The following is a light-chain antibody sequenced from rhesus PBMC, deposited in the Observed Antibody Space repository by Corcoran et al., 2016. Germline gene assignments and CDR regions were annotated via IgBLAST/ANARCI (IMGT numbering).Light chain of an antibody. Sequence: DIVMTQTPLSLPVSPGEPASISCRSSQSLLHSSGKTFLYWYLQKPGQSPLLLVHEISNRASGVPDRLRGGGSGTDFKLKISRVGAEDVGVYYCMQGIQFPVTFGGGTKVEIK. V-gene: IGKV2-90*01. CDR3: MQGIQFPVT. J-gene: IGKJ4*01. CDR1: QSLLHSSGKTF. CDR2: EIS.